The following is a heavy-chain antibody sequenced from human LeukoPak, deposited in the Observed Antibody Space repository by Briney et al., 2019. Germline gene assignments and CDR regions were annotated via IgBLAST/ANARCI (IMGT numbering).Heavy chain of an antibody. CDR3: ARVQHEWIMDY. Sequence: GGSLRLSCAASGFSSSNYWMSWVRQAPGKGLEWVANIKQDGSEKYYLDYVKGRFTISRDNAKNSLYLQMNSLRAEDTAVYYCARVQHEWIMDYWGQGTLVTVSS. D-gene: IGHD5-12*01. J-gene: IGHJ4*02. CDR1: GFSSSNYW. CDR2: IKQDGSEK. V-gene: IGHV3-7*01.